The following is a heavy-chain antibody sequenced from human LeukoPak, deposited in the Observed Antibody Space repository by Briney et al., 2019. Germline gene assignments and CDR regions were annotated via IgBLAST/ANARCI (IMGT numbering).Heavy chain of an antibody. D-gene: IGHD3-22*01. CDR2: ISSSSSTI. J-gene: IGHJ4*02. CDR3: AKEEVISGNHGVYFDY. CDR1: GFTFSSYS. V-gene: IGHV3-48*01. Sequence: GGSLRLSXAASGFTFSSYSMNWVRQAPGKGLEWVSYISSSSSTIYYADSVKGRFTISRDNAKNSLYLQMNSLRAEDTAVYYCAKEEVISGNHGVYFDYWGQGTLVTASS.